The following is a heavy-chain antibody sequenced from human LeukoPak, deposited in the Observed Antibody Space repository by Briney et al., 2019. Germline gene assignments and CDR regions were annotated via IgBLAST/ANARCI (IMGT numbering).Heavy chain of an antibody. V-gene: IGHV4-61*08. CDR2: IYYSGST. Sequence: PSETLSLTCTVSGGSLSSGGYYWSWIRQPPGTGLEWLGYIYYSGSTNYNPSLKSRVTISVDTSKNQFSLKLSSVTAADTAVYYCASSYGSGIRGWFDPWGQGTLVTVSS. CDR1: GGSLSSGGYY. D-gene: IGHD3-10*01. J-gene: IGHJ5*02. CDR3: ASSYGSGIRGWFDP.